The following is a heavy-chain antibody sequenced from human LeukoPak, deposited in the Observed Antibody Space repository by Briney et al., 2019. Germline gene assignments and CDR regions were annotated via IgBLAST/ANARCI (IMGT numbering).Heavy chain of an antibody. J-gene: IGHJ4*02. D-gene: IGHD6-13*01. CDR2: INPNSGGT. Sequence: ASVEVSCKASGYTFTGYHMHWVRQAPGQGLEWMGWINPNSGGTNYAQKFQGRVTMTRDTSISTAYMELSRLRSDDTAVYYCARTRGIIAAAGPRFLFDYWGQGTLVTVSS. V-gene: IGHV1-2*02. CDR1: GYTFTGYH. CDR3: ARTRGIIAAAGPRFLFDY.